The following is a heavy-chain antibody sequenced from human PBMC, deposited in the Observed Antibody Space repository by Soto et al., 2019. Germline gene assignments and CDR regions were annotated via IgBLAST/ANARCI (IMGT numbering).Heavy chain of an antibody. V-gene: IGHV3-30-3*01. J-gene: IGHJ4*02. D-gene: IGHD6-19*01. CDR3: EREEISGWYV. CDR1: GFTFSSYA. Sequence: QVQLVESGGGVVQPGRSLRLSCAASGFTFSSYAMHWVRQAPGKGLEWVAVISYDGSNKYYADSVKGRFTISRDNSKNTLYLQMNSLRAEDTAVYYCEREEISGWYVWGQGTLVTVSS. CDR2: ISYDGSNK.